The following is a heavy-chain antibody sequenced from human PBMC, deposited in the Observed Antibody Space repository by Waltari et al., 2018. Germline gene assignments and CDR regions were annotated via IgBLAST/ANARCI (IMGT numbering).Heavy chain of an antibody. V-gene: IGHV4-34*01. J-gene: IGHJ4*02. D-gene: IGHD3-10*01. CDR2: INHSGST. CDR3: ACLIISGASYDFDY. CDR1: GGSFSGYY. Sequence: QVQLQQWGAGLLKPSETLSLTCAVYGGSFSGYYWSWIRQPPGKGLEWIGEINHSGSTNYNPSLKSRVTISVDTSKNQFSLKLSSVTAADTAVYYCACLIISGASYDFDYWGQGTLVTVSS.